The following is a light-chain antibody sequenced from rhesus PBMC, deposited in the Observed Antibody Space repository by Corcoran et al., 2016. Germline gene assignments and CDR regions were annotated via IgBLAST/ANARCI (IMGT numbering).Light chain of an antibody. CDR1: QSLLYSSNNKNY. J-gene: IGKJ2*01. CDR2: WAS. CDR3: QQYYNSPYS. Sequence: DIVMTQSPDSLAVSLGERVTINCKSSQSLLYSSNNKNYLAWYQQKPGQAPKLLFYWASTRESGVPNRFRGSGSGTDFTLTISGLQAEDVVVYYCQQYYNSPYSFGQGTKVEIK. V-gene: IGKV4-1*01.